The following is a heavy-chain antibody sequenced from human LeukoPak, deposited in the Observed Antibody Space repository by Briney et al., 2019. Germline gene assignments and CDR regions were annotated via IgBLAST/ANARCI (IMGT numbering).Heavy chain of an antibody. Sequence: PSETMSLTCTVSGGYISNSSYYWGWIRQPPGKGLEWIGSIYYSGSTYYNPSLKSRVTISVDTSKNQFSLKLSSVTAADTAVYYCARRGSSGWYFDYWGQGTLVTVPS. J-gene: IGHJ4*02. V-gene: IGHV4-39*01. CDR3: ARRGSSGWYFDY. CDR1: GGYISNSSYY. D-gene: IGHD6-19*01. CDR2: IYYSGST.